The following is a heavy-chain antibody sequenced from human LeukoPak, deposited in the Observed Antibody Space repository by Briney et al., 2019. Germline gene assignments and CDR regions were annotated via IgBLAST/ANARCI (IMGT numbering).Heavy chain of an antibody. CDR2: ISSNGGST. CDR1: GFTFSSYS. CDR3: ARASGYCSGGSCPLYYYGMDV. V-gene: IGHV3-64*02. D-gene: IGHD2-15*01. Sequence: GGSLRLSCAASGFTFSSYSMNWVRQAPGKGLEYVSAISSNGGSTYYADSVKGRFTISRDNSKNTLYLQMGSLRAEDMAVYYCARASGYCSGGSCPLYYYGMDVWGKGTTVTVSS. J-gene: IGHJ6*04.